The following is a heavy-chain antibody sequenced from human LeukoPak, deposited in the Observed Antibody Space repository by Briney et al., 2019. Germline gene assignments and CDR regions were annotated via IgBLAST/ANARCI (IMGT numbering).Heavy chain of an antibody. CDR2: ISGSGTGT. CDR1: GFTFGSYA. CDR3: AKVATWTYFDY. J-gene: IGHJ4*02. Sequence: GGSLRLSCAVSGFTFGSYAMGWVRQAPGKGLEWVSAISGSGTGTYYADSVKGRFTISRDSSKNTLYLHMNSLRAEDTAVYYCAKVATWTYFDYWGQGTLVTVSS. D-gene: IGHD3/OR15-3a*01. V-gene: IGHV3-23*01.